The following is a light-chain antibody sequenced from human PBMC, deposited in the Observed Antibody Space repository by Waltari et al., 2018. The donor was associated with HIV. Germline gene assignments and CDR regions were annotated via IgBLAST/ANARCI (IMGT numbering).Light chain of an antibody. CDR3: AAWDDSLNGHVV. Sequence: QSVLTQPPSASGTPGQRDTISCSGSNSNVGTNTVNCYQQIPGTAPKLLIYSNNQRSSGVPDRFSGSKSGASASLAISGLQSEDEADYFCAAWDDSLNGHVVFGGGTKLTVL. CDR2: SNN. J-gene: IGLJ2*01. V-gene: IGLV1-44*01. CDR1: NSNVGTNT.